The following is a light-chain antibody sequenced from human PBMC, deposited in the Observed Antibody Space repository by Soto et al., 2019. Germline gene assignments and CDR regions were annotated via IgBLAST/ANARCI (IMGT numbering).Light chain of an antibody. V-gene: IGKV3-15*01. CDR2: GAS. J-gene: IGKJ1*01. CDR3: QQYNSYWT. Sequence: EIVMTQSPATLSVSPGESATLSCRASQSVSSNLAWYQHKPGQAPRLLMYGASIRATGIPARFSGSGSGTEFTLTISSLQSEDFAVYYCQQYNSYWTFGQGTKVEIK. CDR1: QSVSSN.